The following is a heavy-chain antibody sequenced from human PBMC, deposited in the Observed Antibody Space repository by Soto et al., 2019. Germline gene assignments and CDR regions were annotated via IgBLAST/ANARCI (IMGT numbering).Heavy chain of an antibody. V-gene: IGHV4-59*01. D-gene: IGHD1-20*01. CDR1: GVSITSYY. Sequence: PSETLSLTCSVSGVSITSYYWTWIRHPPGKGLERIGYVYHTGNTYYNPSLKSRVTISLDTSKNQVSLRLRSVTAADTAVYYCAREQYNWKLWGQGTLVTVSS. CDR3: AREQYNWKL. CDR2: VYHTGNT. J-gene: IGHJ4*02.